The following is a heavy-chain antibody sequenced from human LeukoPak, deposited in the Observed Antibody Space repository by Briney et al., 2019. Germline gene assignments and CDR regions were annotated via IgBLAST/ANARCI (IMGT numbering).Heavy chain of an antibody. CDR2: IKRKSDGGTT. CDR3: TTDYYYGSGSYFLYEYFQH. V-gene: IGHV3-15*01. Sequence: GGSLRLSCAGSEFTFSDSWMSWVRQAPGKGLEWVGQIKRKSDGGTTEYAAAVRGRFTISRDDSKKTLFLQMNSLKSEDTAVYYCTTDYYYGSGSYFLYEYFQHWGQGTLVTVAS. D-gene: IGHD3-10*01. J-gene: IGHJ1*01. CDR1: EFTFSDSW.